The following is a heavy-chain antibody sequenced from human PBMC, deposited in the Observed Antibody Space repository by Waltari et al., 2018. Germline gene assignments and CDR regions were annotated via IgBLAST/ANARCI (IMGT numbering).Heavy chain of an antibody. D-gene: IGHD3-3*01. CDR3: ARDRTPGVRLITIFGVGSHPGFDY. CDR1: GYTFTSYA. Sequence: QVQLVQSGAEVKKPGASVKVSCKASGYTFTSYAMHWVRQAPGQRLEWMGWINDGNGNTKYSQKVQGRVTITRDTSASTAYMELSSLRSEDTAVYYCARDRTPGVRLITIFGVGSHPGFDYWGQGTLVTVSS. J-gene: IGHJ4*02. CDR2: INDGNGNT. V-gene: IGHV1-3*01.